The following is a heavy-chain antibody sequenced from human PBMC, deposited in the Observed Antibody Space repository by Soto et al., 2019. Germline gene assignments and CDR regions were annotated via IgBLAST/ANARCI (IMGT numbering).Heavy chain of an antibody. J-gene: IGHJ5*02. CDR2: INPNSGGT. CDR3: AAALRADWFGP. D-gene: IGHD3-16*01. V-gene: IGHV1-2*02. Sequence: QVQLVQSGAEVKKPGASVKVSCKASGYTFTGYYMHWVRQAPGQGLEWMGWINPNSGGTIYAQKFQGRVTMTRDTSISTAYMELSRLRSDDTAVYYCAAALRADWFGPWGQGTLVTVSS. CDR1: GYTFTGYY.